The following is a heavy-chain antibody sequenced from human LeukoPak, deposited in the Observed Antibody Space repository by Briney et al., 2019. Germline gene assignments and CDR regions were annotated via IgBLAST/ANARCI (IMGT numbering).Heavy chain of an antibody. V-gene: IGHV3-7*01. J-gene: IGHJ6*02. CDR2: IEQEGSEK. D-gene: IGHD3-10*01. CDR3: ARDPRSNYYYGMDV. CDR1: GFTFSSYW. Sequence: PGGSLRLSCAASGFTFSSYWMSWVRQAPGKGLEWVANIEQEGSEKNYVDSVKGRFTISRDNAKNSLYLQMNSLRAEDTAVYYCARDPRSNYYYGMDVWGQGTTVTVSS.